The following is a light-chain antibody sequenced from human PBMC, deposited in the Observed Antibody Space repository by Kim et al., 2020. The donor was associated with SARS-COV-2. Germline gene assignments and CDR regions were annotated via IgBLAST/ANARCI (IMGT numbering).Light chain of an antibody. Sequence: EIVLTQSPATLSLSPGERATLSCRASQSVSSNLAWYQQKPGQAPRLLIYGASTRATGIPARFSGSGSGTEFTLTISSLQSEDFAVYYCQQYNNSITFGQGTRLEIK. CDR2: GAS. CDR1: QSVSSN. V-gene: IGKV3-15*01. CDR3: QQYNNSIT. J-gene: IGKJ5*01.